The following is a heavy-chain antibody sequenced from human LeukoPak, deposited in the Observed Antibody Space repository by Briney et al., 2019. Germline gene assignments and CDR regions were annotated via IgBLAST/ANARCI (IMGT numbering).Heavy chain of an antibody. V-gene: IGHV3-15*01. CDR2: IKSKTDGGTT. Sequence: TGGSLRLSCAASGFTFSNAWMSWVRQAPGKGLEWVGRIKSKTDGGTTDYAAPVKGRFTISRDDSKNTLYLQMNSLKTEGTAVYYCTTDPPPYSSDRTFDYWGQGTLVTVSS. D-gene: IGHD6-19*01. CDR3: TTDPPPYSSDRTFDY. J-gene: IGHJ4*02. CDR1: GFTFSNAW.